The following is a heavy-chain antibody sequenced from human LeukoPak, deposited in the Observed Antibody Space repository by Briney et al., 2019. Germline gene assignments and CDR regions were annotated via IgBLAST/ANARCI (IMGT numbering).Heavy chain of an antibody. J-gene: IGHJ4*02. D-gene: IGHD1-26*01. V-gene: IGHV3-23*01. CDR2: IRVSDGYT. CDR1: GFTFDNYA. CDR3: ARVAGSYSIRPFDF. Sequence: GGSLRLSCAASGFTFDNYAMTWVRQAPGKGLECVSAIRVSDGYTYYADSVQGRFIISRDKSRNTVSLQINSLTGDDTALYYCARVAGSYSIRPFDFWGQGTVVLVSS.